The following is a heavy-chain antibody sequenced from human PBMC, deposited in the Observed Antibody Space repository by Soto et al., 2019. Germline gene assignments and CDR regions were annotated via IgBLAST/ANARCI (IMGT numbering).Heavy chain of an antibody. CDR3: AKDRRASGSSWPDYYYYYMDV. D-gene: IGHD6-13*01. CDR2: ISYDGSNK. J-gene: IGHJ6*03. CDR1: GFTFSSYG. Sequence: GGSLRLSCAASGFTFSSYGMHWVRQAPGKGLEWVAVISYDGSNKYYADSVKGRFTISRDNSKNTPYLQMNSLRAEDTAVYYCAKDRRASGSSWPDYYYYYMDVWGKGTTVTVSS. V-gene: IGHV3-30*18.